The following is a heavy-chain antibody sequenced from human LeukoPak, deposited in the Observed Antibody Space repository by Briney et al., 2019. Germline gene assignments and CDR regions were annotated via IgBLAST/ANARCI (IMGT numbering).Heavy chain of an antibody. D-gene: IGHD3-22*01. CDR3: AREREEYYYDSSGYYRPSAFDI. V-gene: IGHV1-69*01. Sequence: ASVKVSCKASGGTFSSYAISWVRQAPGQGLEWMGGIIPSFGTAYYAQKVQGRVTITADESTSTAYMELSSLRSEDTAVYYCAREREEYYYDSSGYYRPSAFDIWGQGTMVTVSS. CDR1: GGTFSSYA. CDR2: IIPSFGTA. J-gene: IGHJ3*02.